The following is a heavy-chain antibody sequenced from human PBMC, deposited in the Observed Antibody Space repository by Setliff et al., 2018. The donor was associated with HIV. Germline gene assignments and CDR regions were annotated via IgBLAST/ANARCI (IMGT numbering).Heavy chain of an antibody. J-gene: IGHJ4*02. CDR3: ARGGQLKTSHLDFWSGYPITYFDY. CDR2: FFQSGNT. D-gene: IGHD3-3*01. V-gene: IGHV4-59*11. CDR1: GASISTHD. Sequence: SETLSLTCTVSGASISTHDWAWIRQSPGKGQEWVGNFFQSGNTNYNPPLKSRVTISVDTSNHQFSLRLTSVTPADTAVYYCARGGQLKTSHLDFWSGYPITYFDYWGQGTLVTVSS.